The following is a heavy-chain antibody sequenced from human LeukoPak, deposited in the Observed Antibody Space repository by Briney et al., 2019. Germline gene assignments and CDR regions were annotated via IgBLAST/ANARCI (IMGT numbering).Heavy chain of an antibody. D-gene: IGHD4/OR15-4a*01. J-gene: IGHJ4*02. CDR3: ARRAGAYSHPYDY. CDR2: IYSDNT. CDR1: GFTVSSNS. V-gene: IGHV3-53*01. Sequence: GGSLRLSCTVSGFTVSSNSMSWVRQAPGKGLEWVSFIYSDNTHYSDSVKGRFTISRDNSKNTLYLQMNSQRAEDTAVYYCARRAGAYSHPYDYWGQGTLVTVSS.